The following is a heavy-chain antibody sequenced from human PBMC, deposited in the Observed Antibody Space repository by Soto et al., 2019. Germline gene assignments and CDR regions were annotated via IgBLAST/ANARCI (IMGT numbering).Heavy chain of an antibody. CDR2: IKSDAYGGAI. D-gene: IGHD2-8*01. V-gene: IGHV3-15*01. CDR1: GFTFSNAW. J-gene: IGHJ4*02. Sequence: EVQLVESGGGLVKPGGSLRLSCAGSGFTFSNAWMSLVRRAPGKGLEWVGRIKSDAYGGAIDYAAPVKGRFTISRADSKNTLFLQMTNLRPEDTAVYSCTTTKGRLEPPTNDFWGQGTPVIVSS. CDR3: TTTKGRLEPPTNDF.